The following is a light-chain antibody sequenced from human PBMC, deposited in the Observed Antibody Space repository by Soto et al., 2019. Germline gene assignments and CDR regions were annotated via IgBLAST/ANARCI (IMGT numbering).Light chain of an antibody. V-gene: IGKV1-16*01. J-gene: IGKJ5*01. CDR2: AAS. CDR1: HDINNY. CDR3: QQYKSYPIT. Sequence: DIQMTQSPSSLSASVGDRGTITCRASHDINNYLTWFQQKPGKAPKSLIHAASSLQSGVPSRFSGSGSGTDFTFTISDLQPEDFATYYGQQYKSYPITFGQGTRLEIK.